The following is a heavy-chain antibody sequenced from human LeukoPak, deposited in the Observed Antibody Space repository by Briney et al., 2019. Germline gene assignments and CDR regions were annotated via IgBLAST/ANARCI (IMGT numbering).Heavy chain of an antibody. D-gene: IGHD5-24*01. CDR3: AKDPRVGSRVATPCH. CDR2: ISGSSGST. J-gene: IGHJ4*02. V-gene: IGHV3-23*01. Sequence: GGSLRLSCAASGFTFSSYAMSWVRQAPGKGLEWVSAISGSSGSTYYADSVKGRFTISRDNSKSTLFLQMNSLRAEDTAVYYCAKDPRVGSRVATPCHWGQGTLVTVSS. CDR1: GFTFSSYA.